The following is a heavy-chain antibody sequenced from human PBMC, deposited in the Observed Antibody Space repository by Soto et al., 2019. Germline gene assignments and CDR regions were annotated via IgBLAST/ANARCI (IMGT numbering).Heavy chain of an antibody. CDR3: AKDGMSGTGFDY. V-gene: IGHV3-30*18. Sequence: QVQLVESGGGVVQPGRSLRLSCAASGFTFSSYGMHWVRQAPGKGLEWVAVISYDGSNKYYADSVKGRFTISRDNSKNTLYLQMNSLGAEDTAVYYCAKDGMSGTGFDYWGQGTLVTVSS. CDR2: ISYDGSNK. CDR1: GFTFSSYG. D-gene: IGHD1-1*01. J-gene: IGHJ4*02.